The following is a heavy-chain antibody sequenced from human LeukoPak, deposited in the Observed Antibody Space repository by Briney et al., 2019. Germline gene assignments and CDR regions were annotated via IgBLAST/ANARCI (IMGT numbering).Heavy chain of an antibody. CDR2: ISSSSSYI. CDR3: ARGAKYYYDSSGYYLYYFDY. V-gene: IGHV3-21*01. CDR1: GFTFSSYS. D-gene: IGHD3-22*01. J-gene: IGHJ4*02. Sequence: PGGSLRLSXAASGFTFSSYSMNWVRQAPGKGLEWVSSISSSSSYIYYADSVKGRFTISRDNAKNSLYLQMNSLRAEDTAVYYCARGAKYYYDSSGYYLYYFDYWGQGTLVTVSS.